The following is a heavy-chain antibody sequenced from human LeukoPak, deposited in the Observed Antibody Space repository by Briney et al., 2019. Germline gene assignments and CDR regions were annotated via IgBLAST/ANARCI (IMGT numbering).Heavy chain of an antibody. J-gene: IGHJ3*02. V-gene: IGHV1-2*02. D-gene: IGHD1-26*01. CDR1: GYTFTGYY. Sequence: ASVKVSCKASGYTFTGYYMHWVRQAPGQGLEWMGWINPNSGGTNYAQKFQGRVTMTRDTSISTAYMELSRLRSDDTAVYYCARDQGAPRGDAFDIWGQGTMVTVSS. CDR2: INPNSGGT. CDR3: ARDQGAPRGDAFDI.